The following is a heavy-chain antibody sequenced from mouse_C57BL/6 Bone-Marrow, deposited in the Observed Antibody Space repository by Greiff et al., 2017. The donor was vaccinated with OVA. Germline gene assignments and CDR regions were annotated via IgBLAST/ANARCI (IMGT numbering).Heavy chain of an antibody. V-gene: IGHV1-55*01. J-gene: IGHJ4*01. CDR1: GYTFTRYW. D-gene: IGHD1-2*01. CDR3: ARTAVCAMDY. Sequence: QVQLQQPGAELVKPGASVKMSCKASGYTFTRYWITWVKQRPGQGLEWIGDIYPGSGSTNYNEKFKDKATLTVDTSTSTAYMQLRSLTSENSAVYYCARTAVCAMDYWGQGTSVTVSS. CDR2: IYPGSGST.